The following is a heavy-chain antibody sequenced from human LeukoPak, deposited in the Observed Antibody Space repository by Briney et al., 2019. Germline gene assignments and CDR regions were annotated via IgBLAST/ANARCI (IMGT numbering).Heavy chain of an antibody. CDR1: GGSINSVIYY. J-gene: IGHJ5*02. Sequence: PSETLSLTCTVSGGSINSVIYYWTWIRQPPGKGLEWIGYFHHSGSTFQNPSLKSRVTISVDTSKNQFSLKLSSVTAADTAVYYCARLGPMYQLLSWFDPWGQGTLVTVSS. CDR2: FHHSGST. V-gene: IGHV4-30-2*01. CDR3: ARLGPMYQLLSWFDP. D-gene: IGHD2-2*01.